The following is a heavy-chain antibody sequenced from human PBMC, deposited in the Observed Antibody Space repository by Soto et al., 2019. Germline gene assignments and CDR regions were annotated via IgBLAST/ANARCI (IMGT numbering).Heavy chain of an antibody. J-gene: IGHJ6*02. V-gene: IGHV3-15*07. CDR1: GFTFSNAW. CDR2: IKSKTDGGIT. CDR3: TTDIPDSSSPFNYYGMDV. Sequence: GGSLRLSCAASGFTFSNAWMNWVRQAPGKGLEWVGRIKSKTDGGITDYAAPVKGRFTISRDDSKNTLYLQMNSLKTEDTAVYYCTTDIPDSSSPFNYYGMDVWGQGTTVTVSS. D-gene: IGHD6-6*01.